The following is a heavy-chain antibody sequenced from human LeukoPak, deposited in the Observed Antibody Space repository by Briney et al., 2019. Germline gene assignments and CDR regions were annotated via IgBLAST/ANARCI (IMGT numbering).Heavy chain of an antibody. CDR3: ARADYYFDWLQFDY. CDR2: INAGNGNT. J-gene: IGHJ4*02. D-gene: IGHD3-9*01. Sequence: ASVKVSCKASGYTFTSYAMHWVRQAPGQRLEWMGWINAGNGNTKYSQKFQGRVTITRYTSASTAYMELSSLRSEDTAVYYCARADYYFDWLQFDYWGQGTLVTVSS. V-gene: IGHV1-3*01. CDR1: GYTFTSYA.